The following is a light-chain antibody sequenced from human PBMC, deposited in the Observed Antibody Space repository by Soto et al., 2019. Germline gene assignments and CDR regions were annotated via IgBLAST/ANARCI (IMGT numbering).Light chain of an antibody. CDR3: QQYGSSGT. V-gene: IGKV3-20*01. J-gene: IGKJ1*01. Sequence: MTQSPDTLSVSLGGRATLSCRASQSLRSSLAWYQQKPGQAPRLLIYGASNRATGIPDRFSGSGSGTDFTLTISRLEPEDFAVYYCQQYGSSGTFGQGTKVDIK. CDR2: GAS. CDR1: QSLRSS.